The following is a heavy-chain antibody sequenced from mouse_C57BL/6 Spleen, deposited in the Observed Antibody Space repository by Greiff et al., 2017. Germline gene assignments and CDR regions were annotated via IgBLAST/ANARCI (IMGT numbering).Heavy chain of an antibody. D-gene: IGHD2-5*01. J-gene: IGHJ1*03. Sequence: VQLQQPGAELVRPGSSVKLSCKASGYTFTSYWMDWVKQRPGQGLEWIGNIYPSDSETHYNQKFKDKATLTVDKSSSTAYMQLSSLTSEDSAVYYCAREGHYSKVWYFDVWGTGTTVTVSS. CDR2: IYPSDSET. CDR1: GYTFTSYW. V-gene: IGHV1-61*01. CDR3: AREGHYSKVWYFDV.